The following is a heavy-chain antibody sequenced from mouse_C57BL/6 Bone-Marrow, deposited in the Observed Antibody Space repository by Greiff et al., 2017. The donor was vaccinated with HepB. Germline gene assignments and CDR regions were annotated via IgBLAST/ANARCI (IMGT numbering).Heavy chain of an antibody. Sequence: QVQLQQSGAELVKPGASVKLSCKASGYTFTSYWMHWVKQRPGQGLEWIGMIHPNSGSTNYHEKFKSKATLTVDKSSRTAYMQLSSQTSEDSTVYYGARYATRGRNYFDYWGQGNTLTVSS. CDR3: ARYATRGRNYFDY. CDR2: IHPNSGST. CDR1: GYTFTSYW. V-gene: IGHV1-64*01. D-gene: IGHD6-1*01. J-gene: IGHJ2*01.